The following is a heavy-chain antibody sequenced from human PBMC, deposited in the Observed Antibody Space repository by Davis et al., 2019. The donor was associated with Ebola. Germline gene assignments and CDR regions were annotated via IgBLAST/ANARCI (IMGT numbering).Heavy chain of an antibody. CDR2: IIPIFGTA. J-gene: IGHJ6*02. V-gene: IGHV1-69*13. CDR3: ARDKPPSDFWSGYSSYSGGGMDV. Sequence: SVKVSCKASGGTFSSYAISWVRQAPGQGLEWMGGIIPIFGTANYAQKFQGRVTITADESTSTAYMELSSLRSEDTAVYYCARDKPPSDFWSGYSSYSGGGMDVWGQGTTVTVSS. CDR1: GGTFSSYA. D-gene: IGHD3-3*01.